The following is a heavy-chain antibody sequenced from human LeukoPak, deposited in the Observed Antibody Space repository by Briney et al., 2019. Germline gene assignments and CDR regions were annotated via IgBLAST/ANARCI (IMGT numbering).Heavy chain of an antibody. D-gene: IGHD4-23*01. Sequence: GGSLRLSCAASGFTFSSYGMHWVRQAPGKGLEWVAVIWYDGSNKYYADSVKGRFTISRDNSKNTLYLQMNSLRAEDTAVYYCARDREATVVTPFGYWGQGTLVTVSS. V-gene: IGHV3-33*01. CDR3: ARDREATVVTPFGY. J-gene: IGHJ4*02. CDR1: GFTFSSYG. CDR2: IWYDGSNK.